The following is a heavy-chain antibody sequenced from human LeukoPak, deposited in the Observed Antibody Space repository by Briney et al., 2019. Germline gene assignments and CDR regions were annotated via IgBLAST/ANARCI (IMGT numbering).Heavy chain of an antibody. CDR2: VKTRTDGGTT. V-gene: IGHV3-15*01. CDR1: GFTFSSYG. Sequence: GGSLRLSCAASGFTFSSYGMHWVRQAPGKGLEWVGRVKTRTDGGTTDYAAPVKGRFTISRDLSKNTLFLQMNSLKTEDTAVYYCTRVLSGYYYDFDFWGQGTLVTVSS. D-gene: IGHD3-22*01. J-gene: IGHJ4*02. CDR3: TRVLSGYYYDFDF.